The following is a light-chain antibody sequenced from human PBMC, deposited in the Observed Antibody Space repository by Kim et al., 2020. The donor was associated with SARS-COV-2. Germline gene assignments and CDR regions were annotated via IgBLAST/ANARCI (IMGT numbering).Light chain of an antibody. Sequence: QRVTISCSGSSSAFGNAEISWYVHVPGTAPKLLIYDNNKRPSGIPDRFSGSKSGTSATLGITGLQPGDEAHYYCGTWDDRLSGFYVLGTGTKVNVL. CDR1: SSAFGNAE. J-gene: IGLJ1*01. V-gene: IGLV1-51*01. CDR2: DNN. CDR3: GTWDDRLSGFYV.